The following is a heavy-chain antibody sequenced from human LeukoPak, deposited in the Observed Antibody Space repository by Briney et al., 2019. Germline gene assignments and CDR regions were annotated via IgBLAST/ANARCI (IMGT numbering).Heavy chain of an antibody. CDR3: ARDTAMAPGDYYYGMDV. D-gene: IGHD5-18*01. CDR1: GGSISSYY. Sequence: PSETLSLTCTVSGGSISSYYWSWIRQPPGKGLEWIGYIYYSGSTNYNPSLKSRVTISVDTSKNQFSLKLSSVTAADTAVYYCARDTAMAPGDYYYGMDVWGKGTTVTVSS. J-gene: IGHJ6*04. V-gene: IGHV4-59*01. CDR2: IYYSGST.